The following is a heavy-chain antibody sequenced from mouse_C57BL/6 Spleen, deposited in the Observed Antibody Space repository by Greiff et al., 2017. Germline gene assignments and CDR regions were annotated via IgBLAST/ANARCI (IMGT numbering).Heavy chain of an antibody. Sequence: QVQLQQPGAELVKPGASVKMSCKASGYTFTSYWITWVKQRPGQGLEWIGDIYPGSGSTNYNEKFKSKATLTVDTSSSTAYMQLSSLTSEDSAVYYCARTTTVVAPYYFDCWGQGTTLTVSS. J-gene: IGHJ2*01. CDR1: GYTFTSYW. CDR2: IYPGSGST. V-gene: IGHV1-55*01. D-gene: IGHD1-1*01. CDR3: ARTTTVVAPYYFDC.